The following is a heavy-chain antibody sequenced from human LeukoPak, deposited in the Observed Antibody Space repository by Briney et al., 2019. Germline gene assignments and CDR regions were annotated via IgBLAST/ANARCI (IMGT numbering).Heavy chain of an antibody. Sequence: GGSLRLSCAASGFTFSSYGMHWVRQAPGKGLEWVAVISYDGSNKYYADSVKGRFTISRDNSKNTLYLQMNSLRVEDTAVYYCHVNGGDTAMVTFDYWGQGTLVTVSS. CDR2: ISYDGSNK. V-gene: IGHV3-30*03. D-gene: IGHD5-18*01. CDR3: HVNGGDTAMVTFDY. CDR1: GFTFSSYG. J-gene: IGHJ4*02.